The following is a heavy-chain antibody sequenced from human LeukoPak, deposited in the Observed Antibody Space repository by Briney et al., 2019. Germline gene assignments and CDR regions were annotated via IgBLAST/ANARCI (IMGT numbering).Heavy chain of an antibody. CDR1: GFTFSDYY. D-gene: IGHD1-7*01. CDR3: ARDFNWNYGYY. Sequence: GGSLRLSCAASGFTFSDYYMSWIRQAPGKGLEWVSYISNSSSTIYYADSVKGRFTISRDNAKNSLYLQMNSLRAEDTAVYYCARDFNWNYGYYWGQGTLVTVSS. V-gene: IGHV3-11*04. CDR2: ISNSSSTI. J-gene: IGHJ4*02.